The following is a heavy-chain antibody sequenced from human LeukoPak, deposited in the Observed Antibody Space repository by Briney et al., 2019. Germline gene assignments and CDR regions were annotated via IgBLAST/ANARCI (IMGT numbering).Heavy chain of an antibody. D-gene: IGHD6-13*01. CDR2: IIPILGIA. CDR1: GGTFSSYA. V-gene: IGHV1-69*04. CDR3: ASSHSSSWSLGNY. J-gene: IGHJ4*02. Sequence: GASVKVSCKASGGTFSSYAISWVRQAPGQGLEWMGRIIPILGIANYAQKFQGRVTITADKSTSTAYMELSSLRSEDTAVYYCASSHSSSWSLGNYWGQGTLVTVSS.